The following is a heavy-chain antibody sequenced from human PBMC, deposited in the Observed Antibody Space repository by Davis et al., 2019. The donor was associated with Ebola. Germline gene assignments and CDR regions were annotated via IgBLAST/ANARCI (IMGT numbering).Heavy chain of an antibody. D-gene: IGHD5-12*01. CDR3: ANEAVGQWLSYYFDY. CDR1: GFTFSSYG. J-gene: IGHJ4*02. Sequence: GESLKISCAASGFTFSSYGMHWVRQAPGKGLEWVAVISYDGSNKYYADSVKGRFTISSDNSKNTLYLQMNSLRAEDTAVYYCANEAVGQWLSYYFDYWGQGTLVTVSS. V-gene: IGHV3-30*18. CDR2: ISYDGSNK.